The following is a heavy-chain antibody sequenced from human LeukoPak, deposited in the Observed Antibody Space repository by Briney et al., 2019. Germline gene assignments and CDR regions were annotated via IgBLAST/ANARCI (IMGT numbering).Heavy chain of an antibody. Sequence: SVKVSCKASGGTFSSYAISWVRQAPGQGLEWMGGIIPIFGTANYAQKFQGRVTITADESTSTAYMEPSSLRSDDTAVYYCARGPPNWGYDYWGPGTLVTVSS. J-gene: IGHJ4*02. CDR3: ARGPPNWGYDY. V-gene: IGHV1-69*13. CDR1: GGTFSSYA. CDR2: IIPIFGTA. D-gene: IGHD7-27*01.